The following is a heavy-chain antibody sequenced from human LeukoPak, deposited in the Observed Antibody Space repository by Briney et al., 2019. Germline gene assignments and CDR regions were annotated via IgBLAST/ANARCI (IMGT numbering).Heavy chain of an antibody. V-gene: IGHV3-21*05. D-gene: IGHD5-12*01. CDR1: GFTFSSYE. J-gene: IGHJ4*02. CDR3: ARDPPLINSGSDY. CDR2: ISSSSSYI. Sequence: GGSLRLSCAASGFTFSSYEMDWVRQAPGKGLEWVSYISSSSSYIYYADSVKGRFTISRDNAKNSLYLQMNSLRAEDTAVYYCARDPPLINSGSDYWGQGTLVTVSS.